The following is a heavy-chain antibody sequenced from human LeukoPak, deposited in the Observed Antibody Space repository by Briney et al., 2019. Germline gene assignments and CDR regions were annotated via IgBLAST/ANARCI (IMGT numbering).Heavy chain of an antibody. J-gene: IGHJ6*02. Sequence: ASVKVSCKASGYTFTSYYMHWVRQAPGQGLEWMGIINPSGGSTSYAQKLQGRVTMTTDTSTSTAYMELRSLRSDDTAVYYCARDGLATVPQRYYYYGMDVWGQGTTVTVSS. CDR3: ARDGLATVPQRYYYYGMDV. D-gene: IGHD5-12*01. V-gene: IGHV1-46*01. CDR1: GYTFTSYY. CDR2: INPSGGST.